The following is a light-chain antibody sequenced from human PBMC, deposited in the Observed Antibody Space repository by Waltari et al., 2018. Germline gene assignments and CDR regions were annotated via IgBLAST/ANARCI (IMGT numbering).Light chain of an antibody. V-gene: IGKV1-39*01. CDR2: TAS. CDR1: LTIGRY. CDR3: QQSYSTPRT. J-gene: IGKJ2*01. Sequence: TCRGSLTIGRYLFWYQHTPGKAPKLLIATASTLQGGVPSRFSGSGSGTDFTLTISSLQPEDFATYYCQQSYSTPRTFGQGTKLEIK.